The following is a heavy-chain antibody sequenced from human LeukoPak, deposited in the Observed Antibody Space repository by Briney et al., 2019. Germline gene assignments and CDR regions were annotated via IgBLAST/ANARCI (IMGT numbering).Heavy chain of an antibody. V-gene: IGHV4-34*01. CDR1: GESFSGYY. CDR3: ARGRWEIADY. CDR2: INHSGST. J-gene: IGHJ4*02. Sequence: SETLSLTCAVSGESFSGYYWSWIRQPPGKGLEWIGEINHSGSTNYNPSLKSRITISVDMSKNQLSLKLSSVTAADTAVYYCARGRWEIADYWGQGTLVTVSS. D-gene: IGHD1-26*01.